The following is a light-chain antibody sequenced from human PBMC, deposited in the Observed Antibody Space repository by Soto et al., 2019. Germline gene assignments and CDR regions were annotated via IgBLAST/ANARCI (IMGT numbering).Light chain of an antibody. V-gene: IGKV1-39*01. CDR1: QSINNY. CDR2: AAS. Sequence: DVHLAQSPSSLSAAVGGRVTITCRARQSINNYLNWYQQKPGEAPKLLVYAASTLQDVVPSRFSGSGSGTDFTLTISRLQPEDFAVYYCQQSYSSWLTFGGGTKVDIK. J-gene: IGKJ4*01. CDR3: QQSYSSWLT.